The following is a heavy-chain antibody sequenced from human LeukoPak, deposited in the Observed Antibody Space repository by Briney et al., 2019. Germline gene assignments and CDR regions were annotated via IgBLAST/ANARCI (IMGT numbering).Heavy chain of an antibody. J-gene: IGHJ4*02. V-gene: IGHV4-34*08. D-gene: IGHD1-1*01. CDR3: HNYRDY. Sequence: GSLRLSCAASGFTFSNAWMSWIRQPPGKGLEWIGEINHSGSTNYNPSLKSRVTISVDTSKNQFSLKLRSMTAADTAVYYCHNYRDYWGQGTLVTVSS. CDR1: GFTFSNAW. CDR2: INHSGST.